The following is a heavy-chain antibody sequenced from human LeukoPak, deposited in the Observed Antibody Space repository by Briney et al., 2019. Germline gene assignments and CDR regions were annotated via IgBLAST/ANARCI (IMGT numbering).Heavy chain of an antibody. CDR2: ISRYSNTI. J-gene: IGHJ4*02. CDR1: GFTFSNYS. Sequence: GGSLRLSCAASGFTFSNYSMNWVRQAPGKGLEWISYISRYSNTIYYADSVKGRFTISRDNAKNSLYLQMNSLRAEDTAMYYCARDGPEDYWGQGTLVTVSS. CDR3: ARDGPEDY. V-gene: IGHV3-48*01.